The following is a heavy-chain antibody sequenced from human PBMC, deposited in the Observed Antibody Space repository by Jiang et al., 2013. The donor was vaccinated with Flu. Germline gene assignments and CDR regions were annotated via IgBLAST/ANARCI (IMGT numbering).Heavy chain of an antibody. CDR2: IYPGDSDT. Sequence: GAEVKKPGESLKISCKGSRDSFTHYWVGWVRQRPGRGLEWMGVIYPGDSDTRYSPSFQGQVTISADKSISTAYLQWTSLEASDTAMYYCTRRLARPGLVAPADHWGQGTLAIVSS. CDR1: RDSFTHYW. J-gene: IGHJ4*02. D-gene: IGHD2-21*01. V-gene: IGHV5-51*03. CDR3: TRRLARPGLVAPADH.